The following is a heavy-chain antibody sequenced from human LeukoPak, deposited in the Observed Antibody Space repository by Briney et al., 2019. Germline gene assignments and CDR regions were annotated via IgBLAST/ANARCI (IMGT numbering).Heavy chain of an antibody. D-gene: IGHD3-22*01. J-gene: IGHJ6*03. CDR1: GCTFTSYY. CDR3: ARGRGSSGYLYYYYYMDV. V-gene: IGHV1-46*01. CDR2: INPSGGST. Sequence: SVKVSCKASGCTFTSYYMNWVRQAPGQGLEWIGIINPSGGSTSYAQKFQGRVTMTRDTSTSTVYMELSSLGSEDTVVYYCARGRGSSGYLYYYYYMDVWGKGTTVTVSS.